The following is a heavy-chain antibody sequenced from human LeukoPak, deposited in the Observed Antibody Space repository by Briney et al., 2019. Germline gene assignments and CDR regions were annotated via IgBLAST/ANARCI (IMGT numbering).Heavy chain of an antibody. Sequence: GGSLRLSCAASGFTFSSSWMHWVRQAPGKGLEWVAVISYDGSNKYYADSVKGRFTISRDNSKNTLYLQMNSLRAEDTAVYYCARGRGGSSGYLDYWGQGTLVTVSS. V-gene: IGHV3-30*03. J-gene: IGHJ4*02. CDR2: ISYDGSNK. CDR1: GFTFSSSW. D-gene: IGHD3-22*01. CDR3: ARGRGGSSGYLDY.